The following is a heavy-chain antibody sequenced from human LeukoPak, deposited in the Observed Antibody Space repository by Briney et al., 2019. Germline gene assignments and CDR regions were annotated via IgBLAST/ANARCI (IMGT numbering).Heavy chain of an antibody. CDR1: GLTFSSYS. Sequence: GGSLRLSCAASGLTFSSYSMNWVRQAPGKGLEWVSSISSGSYIYYADSVKGRFTISRDNAENSLYLQMNSLRAEDTAVYHCARDIVPSSSGWYEFDYWGQGTLVTVSS. CDR3: ARDIVPSSSGWYEFDY. J-gene: IGHJ4*02. D-gene: IGHD6-19*01. CDR2: ISSGSYI. V-gene: IGHV3-21*01.